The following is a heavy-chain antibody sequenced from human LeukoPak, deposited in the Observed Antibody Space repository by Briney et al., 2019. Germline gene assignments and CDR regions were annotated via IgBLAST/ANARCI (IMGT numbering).Heavy chain of an antibody. CDR2: ISAYNGNT. V-gene: IGHV1-18*04. CDR1: GYTFTSYG. Sequence: GASVKVSCKASGYTFTSYGISWVRQAPGQGLEWMGWISAYNGNTNYAQKLQGRVTITRDTSASTAYMELSSLRSEDTAVYYCARGRITMVRGVRGFDYWGQGTLVTVSS. J-gene: IGHJ4*02. CDR3: ARGRITMVRGVRGFDY. D-gene: IGHD3-10*01.